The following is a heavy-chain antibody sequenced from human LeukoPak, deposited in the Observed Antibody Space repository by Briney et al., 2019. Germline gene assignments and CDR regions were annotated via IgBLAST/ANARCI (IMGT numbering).Heavy chain of an antibody. CDR2: IYYSGST. J-gene: IGHJ4*02. CDR3: ARHVPPAAAASFDY. V-gene: IGHV4-59*08. CDR1: GGSISSYY. Sequence: SETLFLTCIVSGGSISSYYWSWIRQPPGKGLEWIGYIYYSGSTNYNPSLKSRVTISVDTSKNQFSLKLSSVTAADTAVYYCARHVPPAAAASFDYRGQGTLVTVSS. D-gene: IGHD6-13*01.